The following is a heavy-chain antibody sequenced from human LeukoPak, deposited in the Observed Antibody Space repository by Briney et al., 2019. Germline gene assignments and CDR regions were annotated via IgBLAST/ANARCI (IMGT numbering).Heavy chain of an antibody. V-gene: IGHV4-39*01. Sequence: SETLSLTCTVSGGSISSSSYYWGWIRQPPGKGLEWIGSSCYSGSTYHNPSLKSRVTISVDTSKNQFSLKLSSVTAADTAVYYCARSGITMNPHYFDYWGQGTLVTVSS. CDR1: GGSISSSSYY. J-gene: IGHJ4*02. CDR2: SCYSGST. CDR3: ARSGITMNPHYFDY. D-gene: IGHD3-22*01.